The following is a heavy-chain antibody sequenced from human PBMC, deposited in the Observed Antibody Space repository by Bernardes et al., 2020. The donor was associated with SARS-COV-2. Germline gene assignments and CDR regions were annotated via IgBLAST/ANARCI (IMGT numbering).Heavy chain of an antibody. CDR1: GGSISSYY. D-gene: IGHD5-18*01. Sequence: SETLSLTCTVSGGSISSYYWSWIRQPPGKGLEWIGYIYYSGSTNYNPSLKSRVTISVDTSKNQFSLKLSSVTAADTAVYYCAREAAMLREGYGMDVWGQGTTVTVSS. CDR2: IYYSGST. J-gene: IGHJ6*02. CDR3: AREAAMLREGYGMDV. V-gene: IGHV4-59*01.